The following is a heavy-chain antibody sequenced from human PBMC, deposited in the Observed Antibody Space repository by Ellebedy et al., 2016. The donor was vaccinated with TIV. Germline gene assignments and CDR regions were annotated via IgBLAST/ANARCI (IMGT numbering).Heavy chain of an antibody. J-gene: IGHJ4*02. CDR2: ISGGVGNT. Sequence: GESLKISCAASGFTFSNYVMSWVRQAPGKGLEWVSSISGGVGNTYYADSVKGRFTISRDNSKNTLYLQMNSLRAEDTAVYYCAKGCGGSCYWGAYWGQGTLVTVSS. CDR3: AKGCGGSCYWGAY. V-gene: IGHV3-23*01. CDR1: GFTFSNYV. D-gene: IGHD2-15*01.